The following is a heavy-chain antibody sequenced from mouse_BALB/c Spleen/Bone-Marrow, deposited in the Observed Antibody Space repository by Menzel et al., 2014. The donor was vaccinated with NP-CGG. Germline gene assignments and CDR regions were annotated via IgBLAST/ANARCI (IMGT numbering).Heavy chain of an antibody. J-gene: IGHJ3*01. D-gene: IGHD2-14*01. CDR2: INPSNGRT. Sequence: VQLQQSGAELVKPWASVMLSCSSSGYTFTTYWMHWVKQRPGQGLEWIGEINPSNGRTNYNEKFKSKATLTVDKSSSTAYMQRSSLTSEDSAVYYCAGGYGYDAGFAWFVFWGEGTLVTISA. V-gene: IGHV1S81*02. CDR3: AGGYGYDAGFAWFVF. CDR1: GYTFTTYW.